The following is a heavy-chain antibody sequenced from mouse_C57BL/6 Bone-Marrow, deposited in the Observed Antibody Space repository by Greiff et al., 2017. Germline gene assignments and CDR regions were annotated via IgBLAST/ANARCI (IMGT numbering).Heavy chain of an antibody. CDR3: ARPPFYYGSSYAMDY. CDR2: IRNKANGYTT. J-gene: IGHJ4*01. V-gene: IGHV7-3*01. D-gene: IGHD1-1*01. Sequence: DVKLVESGGGLVQPGGSLSLSCAASGFTFTDYYMSWVRQPPGKALEWLGFIRNKANGYTTEYSASVKGRFTISRDNSQSILYLQMNALRAEDSATYYCARPPFYYGSSYAMDYWGQGTSVTVSS. CDR1: GFTFTDYY.